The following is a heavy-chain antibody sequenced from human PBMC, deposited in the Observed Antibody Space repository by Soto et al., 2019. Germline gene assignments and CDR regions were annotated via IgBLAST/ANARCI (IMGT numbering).Heavy chain of an antibody. Sequence: QLVQSGAEVKKPGASVKVSCKASGYTFTNYGISWVRQAPGQGLEWMGWIIAYNGNTNYEQKLQDRVTMTTDTSKNTAYMELRSLRSDDTGVYYCEKYSDQYDSSGYYSYDYWGQGTLVTVSS. CDR1: GYTFTNYG. V-gene: IGHV1-18*01. J-gene: IGHJ4*02. D-gene: IGHD3-22*01. CDR3: EKYSDQYDSSGYYSYDY. CDR2: IIAYNGNT.